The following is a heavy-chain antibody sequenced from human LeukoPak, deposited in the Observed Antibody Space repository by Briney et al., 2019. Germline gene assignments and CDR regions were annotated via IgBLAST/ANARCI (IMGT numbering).Heavy chain of an antibody. Sequence: PGKSLRLSCAASGLTFRNYGMHWVRQAPGKGLEWVAVIWYDGSNKYYADSVKGRFTISRDNSKNTLYLQMNSLRAEDTAVYYCARDSYDSSGYYLIYYYYGMDVWGQGTTVTVSS. CDR3: ARDSYDSSGYYLIYYYYGMDV. D-gene: IGHD3-22*01. V-gene: IGHV3-33*01. CDR1: GLTFRNYG. J-gene: IGHJ6*02. CDR2: IWYDGSNK.